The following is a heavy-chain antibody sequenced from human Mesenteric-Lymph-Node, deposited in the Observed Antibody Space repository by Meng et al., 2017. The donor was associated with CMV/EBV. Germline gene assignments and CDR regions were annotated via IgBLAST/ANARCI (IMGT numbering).Heavy chain of an antibody. CDR2: IIPILGIA. J-gene: IGHJ6*02. CDR3: ASGTIAVAGTATLLYYYYGMDV. V-gene: IGHV1-69*10. Sequence: SVKVSCKASGGTFSSYAISWVRQAPGQGLEWMGGIIPILGIANYAQKFQGRVTITADKSTSTAYMELRSLRSEDTAVYYCASGTIAVAGTATLLYYYYGMDVWGQGTTVTVSS. CDR1: GGTFSSYA. D-gene: IGHD6-19*01.